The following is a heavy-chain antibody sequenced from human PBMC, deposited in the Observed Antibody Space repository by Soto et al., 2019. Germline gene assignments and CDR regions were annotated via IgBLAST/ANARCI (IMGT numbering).Heavy chain of an antibody. D-gene: IGHD3-10*01. CDR3: VRDAGSLGY. CDR1: GFTFSSYS. V-gene: IGHV3-48*01. Sequence: EVQLVESGGGLVQPGGSLRLSCVVSGFTFSSYSMDWVRQAPGKGLEWVSYITSGSSTIHYADSVKGRFTISRDNAKYSVFLQMNSLRVEDTAVYYCVRDAGSLGYWGQGTLVTVSS. J-gene: IGHJ4*02. CDR2: ITSGSSTI.